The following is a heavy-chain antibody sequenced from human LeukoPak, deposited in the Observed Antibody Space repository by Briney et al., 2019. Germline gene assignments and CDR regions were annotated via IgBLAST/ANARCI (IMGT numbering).Heavy chain of an antibody. CDR2: ISSSSSYI. CDR3: ARDSTAVAGFDY. J-gene: IGHJ4*02. D-gene: IGHD6-19*01. CDR1: GFTFSSYS. V-gene: IGHV3-21*04. Sequence: GGSLRLSCAASGFTFSSYSMNWVRQAPGKGLEWVSSISSSSSYIYYADSVKGRFTISRDNSKNTLYLQMNSLRAEDTAVYYCARDSTAVAGFDYWGQGTLVTVSS.